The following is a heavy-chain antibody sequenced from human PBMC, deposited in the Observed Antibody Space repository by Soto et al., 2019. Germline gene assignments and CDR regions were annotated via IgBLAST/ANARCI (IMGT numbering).Heavy chain of an antibody. Sequence: PSGTLSLTCTVSGFSISTSSYYWGWVRLAPGKGLEWIGSIYNTGSTYYNPSLNTRVTISVDTSKNQFSLNLNSMTAADTSVYYCVRHAACISIKSFSGYFDLWGRGNLVTVSS. V-gene: IGHV4-39*01. D-gene: IGHD3-10*01. CDR3: VRHAACISIKSFSGYFDL. CDR1: GFSISTSSYY. J-gene: IGHJ2*01. CDR2: IYNTGST.